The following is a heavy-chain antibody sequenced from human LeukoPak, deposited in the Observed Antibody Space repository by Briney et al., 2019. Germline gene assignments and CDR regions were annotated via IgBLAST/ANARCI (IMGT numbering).Heavy chain of an antibody. CDR1: GGSISSGGYP. CDR3: ARGDYYDSSGPETFDY. J-gene: IGHJ4*02. Sequence: SETLSLTCAVSGGSISSGGYPWSWIRQPPGKGLEWIGYIYHSGSTYYNPSLKSRVTISVDRSKNQFSLKLSSVTAADTAVYYCARGDYYDSSGPETFDYWGQGTLVTVSS. V-gene: IGHV4-30-2*01. D-gene: IGHD3-22*01. CDR2: IYHSGST.